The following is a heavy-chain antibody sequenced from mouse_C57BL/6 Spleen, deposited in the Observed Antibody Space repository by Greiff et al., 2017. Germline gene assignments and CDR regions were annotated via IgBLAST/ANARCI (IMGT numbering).Heavy chain of an antibody. D-gene: IGHD2-3*01. CDR1: GYTFTSYW. J-gene: IGHJ3*01. CDR3: ARSGYDGYPSFAY. V-gene: IGHV1-55*01. CDR2: IYPGSGST. Sequence: QVQLQQPGAELVKPGASVKMSCKASGYTFTSYWITWVKQRPGKGLEWIGDIYPGSGSTNYNEKFKSKATLTVDTASSTAYMQLSSLTSEDSAVYYCARSGYDGYPSFAYWGQVTLVTVSA.